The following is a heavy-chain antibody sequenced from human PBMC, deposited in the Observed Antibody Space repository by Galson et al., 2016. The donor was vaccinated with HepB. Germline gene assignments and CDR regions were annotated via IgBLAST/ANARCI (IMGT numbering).Heavy chain of an antibody. J-gene: IGHJ6*02. CDR1: GYDFPSYW. Sequence: QSGAEVTKPGESLKISCKGSGYDFPSYWIGWVRQMPGKGLEWMGIIHPGDSYTRYSPSFQGQVTISADLSITTAYLQWSSLKASDSAIYYWARRGEQWLVSYGMDVWGQGTPVTVSS. D-gene: IGHD6-19*01. CDR2: IHPGDSYT. CDR3: ARRGEQWLVSYGMDV. V-gene: IGHV5-51*01.